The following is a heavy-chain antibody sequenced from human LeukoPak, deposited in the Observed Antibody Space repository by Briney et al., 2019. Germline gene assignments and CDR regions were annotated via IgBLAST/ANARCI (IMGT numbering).Heavy chain of an antibody. CDR1: GFTFSDYY. D-gene: IGHD3-3*01. CDR3: ARDLGRFLLGPKKYYYYYGMDV. Sequence: GGSLRLSCAASGFTFSDYYMSWIRQAPGKGLEWVSYISSSGSTIYYADSVKGRFTISRDNAKNSLYLQMNSLRAEDTAVYYCARDLGRFLLGPKKYYYYYGMDVWGQGTTVTVSS. J-gene: IGHJ6*02. V-gene: IGHV3-11*01. CDR2: ISSSGSTI.